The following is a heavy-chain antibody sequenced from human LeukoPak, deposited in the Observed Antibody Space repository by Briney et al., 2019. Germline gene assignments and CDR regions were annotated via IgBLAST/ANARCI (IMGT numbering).Heavy chain of an antibody. Sequence: SETLSLTCTVAGGSISSYYWSWIRQPPGKGLEWIGYIYYSGSTNYNPSLKSRVTISVDTSKNQFSLKLTSVIAADTAVYYCARSYGDYITGAYAFDVWGQGTMVTVSS. V-gene: IGHV4-59*08. CDR3: ARSYGDYITGAYAFDV. J-gene: IGHJ3*01. D-gene: IGHD4-17*01. CDR2: IYYSGST. CDR1: GGSISSYY.